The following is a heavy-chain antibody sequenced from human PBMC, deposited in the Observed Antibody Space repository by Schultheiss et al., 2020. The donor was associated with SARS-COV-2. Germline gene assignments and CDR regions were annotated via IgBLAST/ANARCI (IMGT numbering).Heavy chain of an antibody. Sequence: ASVKVSCKASGYTFTGYYMHWVRQAPGQGLEWMGRINPNSGGTNYAQKFQGRVTMTRDTSISTAYMELSRLRSDDTAVYYCARRLAVAAHFDYWGQGTLVTVSS. J-gene: IGHJ4*02. CDR2: INPNSGGT. D-gene: IGHD6-19*01. CDR1: GYTFTGYY. V-gene: IGHV1-2*06. CDR3: ARRLAVAAHFDY.